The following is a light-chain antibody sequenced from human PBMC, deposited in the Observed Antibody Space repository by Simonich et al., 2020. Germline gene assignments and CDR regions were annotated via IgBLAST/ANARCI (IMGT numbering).Light chain of an antibody. Sequence: QSALTQPHSVSGSPGQSITISCTGTSSDVGGYNYVSWYQQHPRKAPKLMIYDVSKRPSGVSNRFSGSKSGNTASLTISGLQAEDEADYYCSSYTSSSTSVFGGGTKLTVL. CDR2: DVS. V-gene: IGLV2-14*01. CDR1: SSDVGGYNY. CDR3: SSYTSSSTSV. J-gene: IGLJ2*01.